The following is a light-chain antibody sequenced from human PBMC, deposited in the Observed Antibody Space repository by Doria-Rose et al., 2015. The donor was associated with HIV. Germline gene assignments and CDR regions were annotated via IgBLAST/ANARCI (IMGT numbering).Light chain of an antibody. J-gene: IGKJ1*01. CDR1: QTISGW. V-gene: IGKV1-5*03. CDR2: KAS. Sequence: DIRVTQSPSTPSASVGDRVSITCRASQTISGWLAWYQQKPGKAPKLLIYKASTLENGVPSRFSGSESGTEFTLTISSLQPDDFATYYCQQYNSYSPSTFGQGTKVEIK. CDR3: QQYNSYSPST.